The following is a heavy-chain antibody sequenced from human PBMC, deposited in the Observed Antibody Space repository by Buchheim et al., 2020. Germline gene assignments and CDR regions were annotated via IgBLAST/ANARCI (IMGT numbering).Heavy chain of an antibody. Sequence: QVQLQESGPGLARPSGTLSLTCAVPGDSISSYWWSWVRQPPGKGLEWIGEIYNSGSNNYNPSLKSRVSISLDKSKNELYLKLSSVTAADTAEYYCARHRLGLPGFDYWGQGTL. CDR3: ARHRLGLPGFDY. CDR1: GDSISSYW. CDR2: IYNSGSN. D-gene: IGHD1-7*01. J-gene: IGHJ4*02. V-gene: IGHV4-4*02.